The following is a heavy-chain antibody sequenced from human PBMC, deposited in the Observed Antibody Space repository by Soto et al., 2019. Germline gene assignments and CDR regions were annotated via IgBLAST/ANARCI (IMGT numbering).Heavy chain of an antibody. CDR2: ISAYNGNT. D-gene: IGHD2-2*01. CDR1: GYTFTSYG. V-gene: IGHV1-18*04. J-gene: IGHJ6*02. Sequence: ASVKVSCKASGYTFTSYGISWVRQAPGQGLEWMRWISAYNGNTNYAQKLQGRVTMTTDTSTSTAYMELRSLRSDDTAVYCCARDKTVVVPAAIRYYYYGMDVWGQGTTVTVSS. CDR3: ARDKTVVVPAAIRYYYYGMDV.